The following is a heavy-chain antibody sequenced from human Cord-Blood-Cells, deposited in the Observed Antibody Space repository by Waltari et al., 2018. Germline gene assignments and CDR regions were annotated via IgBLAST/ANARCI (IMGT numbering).Heavy chain of an antibody. Sequence: QVQLQPWGAGLLKPSETLSLTCAVYGGSFSGYYWSWIRQPPGKGLEWIGEINHSGSTNYNPSLKSRVTISVDTSKNQFSLKLSSVTAADTAVYYCARGIGSYWYFDLWGRGTLVTVSS. J-gene: IGHJ2*01. CDR1: GGSFSGYY. CDR3: ARGIGSYWYFDL. V-gene: IGHV4-34*01. CDR2: INHSGST.